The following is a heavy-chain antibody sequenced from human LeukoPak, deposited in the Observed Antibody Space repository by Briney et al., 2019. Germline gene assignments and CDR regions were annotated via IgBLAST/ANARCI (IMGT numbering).Heavy chain of an antibody. D-gene: IGHD3-16*01. CDR1: GGSISSSSYY. V-gene: IGHV4-39*07. CDR2: IYYSGST. J-gene: IGHJ6*03. Sequence: PSETLSLTCTVSGGSISSSSYYWGWIRQPPGKGLEWIGSIYYSGSTYYNPSLKSRVTISVDTSKNQFSLKLSSVTAADTAVYYCARVPGLPAGWFTFGGVTAQFYMDVWGKGTTVTVSS. CDR3: ARVPGLPAGWFTFGGVTAQFYMDV.